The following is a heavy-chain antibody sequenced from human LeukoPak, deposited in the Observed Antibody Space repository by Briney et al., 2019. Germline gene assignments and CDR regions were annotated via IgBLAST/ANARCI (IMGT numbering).Heavy chain of an antibody. J-gene: IGHJ5*02. Sequence: ASVTVSCTASGYTFTGYYMHWVRQAPGQGLEWMGWINPNSGGTNYAQKFQGWVTMTRDTSISTAYMELSRLRSDDTAVYYCARAQANYGDYEDWFDPWGQGTLVTVSS. V-gene: IGHV1-2*04. CDR1: GYTFTGYY. CDR3: ARAQANYGDYEDWFDP. D-gene: IGHD4-17*01. CDR2: INPNSGGT.